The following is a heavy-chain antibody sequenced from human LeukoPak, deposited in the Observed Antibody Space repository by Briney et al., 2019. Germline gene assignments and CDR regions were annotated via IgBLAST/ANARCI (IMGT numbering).Heavy chain of an antibody. Sequence: SETLSLTCTVSGGSISSGDYYWSWIRQPPGKGLEWIGYIYYSGSTYYNPSLKSRVTISVDTSKNQFSLKLSSVTAADTAVYYCARVRIAAAGTNAFDIWGQGTMVTVSS. CDR2: IYYSGST. CDR3: ARVRIAAAGTNAFDI. V-gene: IGHV4-30-4*02. CDR1: GGSISSGDYY. D-gene: IGHD6-13*01. J-gene: IGHJ3*02.